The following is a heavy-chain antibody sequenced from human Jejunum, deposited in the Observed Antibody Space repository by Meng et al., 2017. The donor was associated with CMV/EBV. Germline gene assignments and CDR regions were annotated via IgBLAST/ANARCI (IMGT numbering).Heavy chain of an antibody. Sequence: SGFTFSNYRMSWIRQAPGKGLECILYIGNGYSGSAIYYADSVKGRFTISRDNAENSLYLQMNSLRAEDTAVYYCARDWLNKAMDVWGQGTTVTVSS. V-gene: IGHV3-11*01. D-gene: IGHD1/OR15-1a*01. J-gene: IGHJ6*02. CDR1: GFTFSNYR. CDR2: IGNGYSGSAI. CDR3: ARDWLNKAMDV.